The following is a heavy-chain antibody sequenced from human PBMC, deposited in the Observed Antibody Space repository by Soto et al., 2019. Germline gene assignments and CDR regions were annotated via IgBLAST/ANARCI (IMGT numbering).Heavy chain of an antibody. CDR1: GYTFTSYD. V-gene: IGHV1-8*01. CDR3: ARGGIRFLEWFSGSSWWCDP. Sequence: QVQLVQSGAEVKKPGASVKVSCKASGYTFTSYDINWVRQATGQGLEWMGWMNPNSGNTGYAQKFQGRVTMTRNTSISTAYMGLSSLRSEDTAVYYCARGGIRFLEWFSGSSWWCDPWGQGTLVTVSS. D-gene: IGHD3-3*01. CDR2: MNPNSGNT. J-gene: IGHJ5*02.